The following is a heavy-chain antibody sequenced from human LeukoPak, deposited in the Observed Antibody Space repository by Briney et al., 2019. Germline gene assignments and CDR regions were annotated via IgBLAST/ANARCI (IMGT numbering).Heavy chain of an antibody. CDR3: ARRPIAAGNNWFDP. J-gene: IGHJ5*02. V-gene: IGHV4-39*01. Sequence: SETLSLTCTVSGGSISSAAYYWGWVRQPPGKGLDWIGSIYYTGTTYYSPSLQTRATLSLDTSKNQFSLKLTSVTAADTAVYFCARRPIAAGNNWFDPWGQGTLVTVSS. D-gene: IGHD6-13*01. CDR1: GGSISSAAYY. CDR2: IYYTGTT.